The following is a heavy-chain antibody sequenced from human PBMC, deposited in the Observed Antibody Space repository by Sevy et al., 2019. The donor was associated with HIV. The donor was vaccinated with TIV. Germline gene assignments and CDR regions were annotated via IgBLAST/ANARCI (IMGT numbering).Heavy chain of an antibody. V-gene: IGHV3-30*18. J-gene: IGHJ4*02. CDR2: ISYDGSNK. CDR3: AKENNRATAMPYDY. Sequence: GGSLRLSCAASGFTFSSYGMHWVRQAPGKGLEWVAVISYDGSNKYYADSVKGRFTISRDNPKNTLYLQMNSLRAEDTAVYYCAKENNRATAMPYDYWGQGTLVTVSS. CDR1: GFTFSSYG. D-gene: IGHD5-18*01.